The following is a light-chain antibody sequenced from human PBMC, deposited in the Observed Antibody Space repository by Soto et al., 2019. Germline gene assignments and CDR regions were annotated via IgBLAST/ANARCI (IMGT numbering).Light chain of an antibody. CDR3: SSYAGSNNMV. Sequence: QSVLTQPPSASGFPGQSVTISCTGTSSDVGGYNYVSWYQQHLGKAPKLIIYEVSKWPSGVPDRFSGSKSGNTASLTVSGLQAEDEADYYCSSYAGSNNMVFGGGTKLTVL. J-gene: IGLJ2*01. V-gene: IGLV2-8*01. CDR2: EVS. CDR1: SSDVGGYNY.